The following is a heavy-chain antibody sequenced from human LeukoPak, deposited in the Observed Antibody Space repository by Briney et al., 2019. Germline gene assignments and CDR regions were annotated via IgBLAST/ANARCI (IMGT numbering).Heavy chain of an antibody. CDR2: INPNSGGT. D-gene: IGHD5-18*01. V-gene: IGHV1-2*02. Sequence: ASVTVSCKASGYTFTGYYMHWVRQAPGQGLEWMGWINPNSGGTNYAQKFQGRVTMTRDTSISTAYMELSRLRSDDTAVYYCARAGATAMVPYFDYWGQGTLVTVSS. J-gene: IGHJ4*02. CDR3: ARAGATAMVPYFDY. CDR1: GYTFTGYY.